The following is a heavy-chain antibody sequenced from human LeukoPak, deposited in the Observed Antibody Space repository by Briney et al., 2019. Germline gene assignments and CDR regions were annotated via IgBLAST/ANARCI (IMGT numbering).Heavy chain of an antibody. V-gene: IGHV3-30*18. CDR2: ISYDGSNK. J-gene: IGHJ3*02. Sequence: GGSLRLSCAASGFTFSSYGMHWVRQAPGKGLEWVAVISYDGSNKYYADSVKGRFTISRDNSKNTLYLQMNSLRAEDTAVYYCAKGDYYDSSGYAFDIWGQGTMVTVSS. CDR3: AKGDYYDSSGYAFDI. CDR1: GFTFSSYG. D-gene: IGHD3-22*01.